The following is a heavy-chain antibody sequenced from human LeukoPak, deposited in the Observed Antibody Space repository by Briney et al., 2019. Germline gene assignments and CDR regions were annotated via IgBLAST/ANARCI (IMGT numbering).Heavy chain of an antibody. CDR2: INPSGGGT. J-gene: IGHJ4*02. V-gene: IGHV1-46*03. CDR3: ARVKPSSSGHDY. Sequence: ASVKVFCKASGYSFTTYYMHWVRQAPGQGLEWMGIINPSGGGTNYAQKFQDRVTMTRDTSTSTVYMDLSSLRSEDTAVYYCARVKPSSSGHDYWGQGTLLTVSS. D-gene: IGHD6-19*01. CDR1: GYSFTTYY.